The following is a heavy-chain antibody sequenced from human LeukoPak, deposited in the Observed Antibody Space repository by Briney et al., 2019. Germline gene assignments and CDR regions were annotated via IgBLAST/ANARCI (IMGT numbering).Heavy chain of an antibody. CDR1: GGSSSSYY. D-gene: IGHD5-12*01. J-gene: IGHJ4*02. V-gene: IGHV4-59*08. CDR2: IYYRGGT. CDR3: ARGRLIVAPGVYYFEY. Sequence: SETLSLTCTVSGGSSSSYYWSWIRQPPGKGLEWIGYIYYRGGTNYNPSLESRVTISGDTSKNEFSLKLTSVTAADTAVYHCARGRLIVAPGVYYFEYWGQGTLVTVSS.